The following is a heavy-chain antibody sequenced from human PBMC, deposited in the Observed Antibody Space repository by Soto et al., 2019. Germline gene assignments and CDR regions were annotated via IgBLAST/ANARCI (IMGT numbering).Heavy chain of an antibody. CDR3: AKALYCSSTGCDIVLECLLYYQD. D-gene: IGHD2-2*02. CDR1: GFTFSSYT. CDR2: ISGSGDST. V-gene: IGHV3-23*01. Sequence: EVQLLESGGGLVQRGGSLRLSCAASGFTFSSYTMSWVRQAPGKGLEWVAAISGSGDSTYYADSVKGRFTISRDNSKNRFYLQMDSPRAEDTAVYYCAKALYCSSTGCDIVLECLLYYQDWCEGDLVTVSS. J-gene: IGHJ1*01.